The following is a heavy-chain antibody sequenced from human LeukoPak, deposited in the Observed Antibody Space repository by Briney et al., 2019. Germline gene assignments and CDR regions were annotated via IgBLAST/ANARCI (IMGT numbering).Heavy chain of an antibody. D-gene: IGHD3-10*01. V-gene: IGHV4-30-4*01. CDR2: IYYSGST. Sequence: SQTLSLTCTVSGGSISSGDYYWSWIRQPPGKGLEWIGYIYYSGSTYYNPSLKSRVTISVDTSKNQFSLKLSSVTAADTAVYYCARDGITMVRGVTSYGMDVWGKGTTVTVSS. J-gene: IGHJ6*04. CDR1: GGSISSGDYY. CDR3: ARDGITMVRGVTSYGMDV.